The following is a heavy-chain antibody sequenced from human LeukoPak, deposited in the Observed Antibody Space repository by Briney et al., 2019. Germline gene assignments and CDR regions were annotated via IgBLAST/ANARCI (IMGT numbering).Heavy chain of an antibody. CDR2: ISAYNGNT. Sequence: GASVKVSCKASGYTFTSYGISWVRQAPGQGLEWMGWISAYNGNTNYAQKLQGRVTMTTDTSTSTAYMELRSLRSDDTAVYYCARDSVGRGLSSSSYYYYYYMDVWGKGTTVTVSS. V-gene: IGHV1-18*01. D-gene: IGHD6-6*01. J-gene: IGHJ6*03. CDR1: GYTFTSYG. CDR3: ARDSVGRGLSSSSYYYYYYMDV.